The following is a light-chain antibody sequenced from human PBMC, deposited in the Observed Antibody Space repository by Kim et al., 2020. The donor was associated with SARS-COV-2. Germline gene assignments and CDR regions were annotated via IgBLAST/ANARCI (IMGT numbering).Light chain of an antibody. Sequence: QSVLTQPASVSGSPGQSITISCTATNSAVGDYKYVSWYQQHPGKAPKFIIYDVTNRPSGVSSRFSGSKSGNTASLTISGLQAEDEADYYCSSHTTSARLVFGGGTQLTVL. J-gene: IGLJ2*01. CDR3: SSHTTSARLV. V-gene: IGLV2-14*03. CDR2: DVT. CDR1: NSAVGDYKY.